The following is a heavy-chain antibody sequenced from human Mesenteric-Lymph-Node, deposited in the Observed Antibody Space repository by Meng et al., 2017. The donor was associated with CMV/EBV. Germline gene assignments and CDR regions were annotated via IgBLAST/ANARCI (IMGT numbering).Heavy chain of an antibody. CDR1: GFTFSSYA. D-gene: IGHD3-22*01. V-gene: IGHV3-30*04. Sequence: GESLKISCAASGFTFSSYAMHWVRQAPGKGLEWVAVISYDGSNKYYADSVKGRFTISRDNSKNTLYLQMNSLRAEDTAVYYCARQYYDSSGYRFFDYWGQGTLVTVSS. J-gene: IGHJ4*02. CDR2: ISYDGSNK. CDR3: ARQYYDSSGYRFFDY.